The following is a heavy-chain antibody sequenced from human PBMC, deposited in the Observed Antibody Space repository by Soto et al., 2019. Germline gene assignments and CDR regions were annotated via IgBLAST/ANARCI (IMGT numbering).Heavy chain of an antibody. J-gene: IGHJ3*02. CDR1: GFTLRSYS. Sequence: EEQLVESGGGLVQPGGSLRLSCAASGFTLRSYSMNWVRQAPGKGLEWVSYMSSSSGTIYYADSVKGRFTISRDNAKNSLYFEMNSLRAEDTAVYFCARDNGGDWGVGAFDIWGQGTMVTFSS. D-gene: IGHD2-21*02. CDR2: MSSSSGTI. CDR3: ARDNGGDWGVGAFDI. V-gene: IGHV3-48*01.